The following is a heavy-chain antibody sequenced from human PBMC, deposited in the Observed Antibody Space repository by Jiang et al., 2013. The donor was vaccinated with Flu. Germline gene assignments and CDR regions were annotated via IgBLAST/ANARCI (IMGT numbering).Heavy chain of an antibody. D-gene: IGHD6-13*01. CDR2: IKQDGSEK. V-gene: IGHV3-7*01. CDR3: ARDLGAAARFDP. J-gene: IGHJ5*02. Sequence: ANIKQDGSEKYYVDSVKGRFTISRDNAKNSLYLQMNSLRAEDTAVYYCARDLGAAARFDPWGQGTLVTVSS.